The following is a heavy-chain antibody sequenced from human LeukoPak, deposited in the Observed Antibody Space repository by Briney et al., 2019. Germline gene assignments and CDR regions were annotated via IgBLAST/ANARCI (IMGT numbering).Heavy chain of an antibody. CDR3: AREGMATIIRDAFDI. D-gene: IGHD5-24*01. V-gene: IGHV1-18*01. CDR1: GYTFTSYG. CDR2: ISAYNGNT. Sequence: ASVKVSCKASGYTFTSYGISWVRQAPGQGLEWMGWISAYNGNTNYAQKFQGRVTMTTDTSTSTAYMELRSLRSDDTAVYYCAREGMATIIRDAFDIWGQGTMVTVSS. J-gene: IGHJ3*02.